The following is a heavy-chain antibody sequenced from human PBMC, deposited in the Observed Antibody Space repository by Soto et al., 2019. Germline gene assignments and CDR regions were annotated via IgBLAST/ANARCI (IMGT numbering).Heavy chain of an antibody. CDR3: AKPPDYNWNDY. V-gene: IGHV3-23*01. CDR1: GFTFSSYA. Sequence: EVQLLESGGGLVQPGGSPRLSCAASGFTFSSYAMSWVRQAPGMGLEWISAVSGSGGSTYYADSVKGRFTISRDNSKDTLYLQMNNLRAEDTAVYYCAKPPDYNWNDYWGQGTLVTVSS. J-gene: IGHJ4*02. D-gene: IGHD1-20*01. CDR2: VSGSGGST.